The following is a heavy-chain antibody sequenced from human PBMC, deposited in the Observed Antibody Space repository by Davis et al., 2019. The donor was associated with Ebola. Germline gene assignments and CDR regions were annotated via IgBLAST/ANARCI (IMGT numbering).Heavy chain of an antibody. CDR3: ARGYRRFLGELSFGY. CDR1: GGSFSGYY. D-gene: IGHD3-16*02. CDR2: INHSGST. J-gene: IGHJ4*02. V-gene: IGHV4-34*01. Sequence: SETLSLTCAVYGGSFSGYYWSWIRQPPGKGLEWIGEINHSGSTNYNPSLKSRVTISVDTSKNQFSLKLSSVTAADTAVYYCARGYRRFLGELSFGYWGQGTLVTVSS.